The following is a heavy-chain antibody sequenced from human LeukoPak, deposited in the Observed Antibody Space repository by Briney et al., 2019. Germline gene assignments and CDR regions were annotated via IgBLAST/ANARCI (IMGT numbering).Heavy chain of an antibody. V-gene: IGHV1-3*01. Sequence: ASVKVSCKASGYTFTSYAMHWVRQAPGQRLEWMGWINAGNGNTKYSQKFQGRVTITADESTSTAYMELSSLRSEDTAVYYCARDEGLAPGWYFDLWGRGTLVTVSS. J-gene: IGHJ2*01. D-gene: IGHD6-19*01. CDR1: GYTFTSYA. CDR3: ARDEGLAPGWYFDL. CDR2: INAGNGNT.